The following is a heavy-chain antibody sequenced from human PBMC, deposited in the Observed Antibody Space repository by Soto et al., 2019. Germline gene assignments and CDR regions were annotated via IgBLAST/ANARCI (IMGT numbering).Heavy chain of an antibody. CDR2: TYYRNKLYN. J-gene: IGHJ6*02. CDR3: ARAAYPAPFSVIGVVPAADYYYGMDF. D-gene: IGHD2-2*01. V-gene: IGHV6-1*01. Sequence: PSQTLSLTCAIPGDSVSSNIAAWNWIRQSPSRGLEWLGRTYYRNKLYNDYAVSVKSRITITPDASKNQFSLQLNSVAPEDTAVYYCARAAYPAPFSVIGVVPAADYYYGMDFWGRGTTVTVSS. CDR1: GDSVSSNIAA.